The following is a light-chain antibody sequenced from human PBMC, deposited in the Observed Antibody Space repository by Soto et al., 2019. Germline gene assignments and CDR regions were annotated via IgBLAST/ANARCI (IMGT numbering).Light chain of an antibody. Sequence: EIVLTQSPATLSLSPGERATLSCRASQSISSYLAWFQQKPGQAPRLLIYDASNMATGIPARFSGSGSGTDFTLTISSLEPEDFAVYYCQHRRNWPLTFGGGTRVEIK. CDR2: DAS. CDR3: QHRRNWPLT. V-gene: IGKV3-11*01. CDR1: QSISSY. J-gene: IGKJ4*01.